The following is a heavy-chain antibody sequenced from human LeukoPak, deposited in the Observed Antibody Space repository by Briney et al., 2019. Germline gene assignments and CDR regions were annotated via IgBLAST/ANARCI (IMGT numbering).Heavy chain of an antibody. CDR3: ARGPVIVVVPAGMYL. J-gene: IGHJ4*02. D-gene: IGHD2-2*01. CDR2: INTNTGNP. Sequence: ASVTVSCKASGHSFTIYAMNWVRQARGQGLEWMGWINTNTGNPTYAQGFTGRLVFSLDTSVNTAYLQISSLKAEDTAVYYCARGPVIVVVPAGMYLWGQGTLVTVSS. CDR1: GHSFTIYA. V-gene: IGHV7-4-1*02.